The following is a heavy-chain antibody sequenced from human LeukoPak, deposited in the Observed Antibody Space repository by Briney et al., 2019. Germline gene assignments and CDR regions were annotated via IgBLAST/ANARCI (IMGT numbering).Heavy chain of an antibody. J-gene: IGHJ3*02. CDR1: GFTVSSNY. V-gene: IGHV3-53*01. Sequence: PGGSLRLSCAASGFTVSSNYMSWVRQAPGKGLEWVSVIYSGGSTYYADSVKGRFTISRDNSKNTLYLQMNSLRAEDTAVYYCASPYYDILTGYYSNAFDIWGQGTMVTVSS. D-gene: IGHD3-9*01. CDR2: IYSGGST. CDR3: ASPYYDILTGYYSNAFDI.